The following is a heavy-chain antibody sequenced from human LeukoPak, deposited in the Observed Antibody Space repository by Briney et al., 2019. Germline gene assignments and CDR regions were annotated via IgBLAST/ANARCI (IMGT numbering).Heavy chain of an antibody. D-gene: IGHD2-2*01. V-gene: IGHV4-39*01. CDR1: GGSVSDSGYY. CDR2: SHYSRSP. CDR3: ARRREYHTFDY. J-gene: IGHJ4*02. Sequence: SETLSLTCTVSGGSVSDSGYYWGWFRQTPGMALEWIGTSHYSRSPYYNPSLESRLTTSVDAAKNEFSLNLRSVTASDAAVYYCARRREYHTFDYWGQGTLVTVSS.